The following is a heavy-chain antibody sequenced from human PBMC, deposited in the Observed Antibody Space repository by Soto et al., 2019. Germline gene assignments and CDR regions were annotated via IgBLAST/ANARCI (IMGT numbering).Heavy chain of an antibody. J-gene: IGHJ5*02. CDR3: TRGGVVRGVLRRFDP. CDR1: GYSFISSD. CDR2: MNPNRGNA. V-gene: IGHV1-8*01. D-gene: IGHD3-10*01. Sequence: QVQLVQSGAEVKKPGASVKVSCKASGYSFISSDINWVRQATGQGLEWMGWMNPNRGNAGYAQKFQGRVTMTRNSSINTAYMELSGLTSDDTAVYYCTRGGVVRGVLRRFDPWGQGTLVTVSS.